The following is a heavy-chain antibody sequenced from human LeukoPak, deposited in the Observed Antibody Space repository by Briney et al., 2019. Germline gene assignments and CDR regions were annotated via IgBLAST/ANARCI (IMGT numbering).Heavy chain of an antibody. CDR3: EKRAAPLYYFDY. D-gene: IGHD6-25*01. V-gene: IGHV3-23*01. CDR1: GFTFSSYA. J-gene: IGHJ4*02. Sequence: GGSLRLSCAASGFTFSSYAMSWVRQAPGKGLEWGSAISSGGGSTYYADSVKGRFTISRDNSKNTLYLQMNSLRAEDTAVYYCEKRAAPLYYFDYWGPGTLVTVSS. CDR2: ISSGGGST.